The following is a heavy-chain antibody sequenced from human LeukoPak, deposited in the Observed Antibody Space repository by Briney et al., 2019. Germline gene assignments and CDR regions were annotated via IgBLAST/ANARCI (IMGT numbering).Heavy chain of an antibody. CDR2: ISSSSTI. J-gene: IGHJ4*02. CDR1: GFTFSSYS. D-gene: IGHD1-26*01. CDR3: ARDWELLREGSFDY. V-gene: IGHV3-48*04. Sequence: GGSLRLSCAASGFTFSSYSMNWVRQAPGKGLEWVSYISSSSTIYYADSVKGRFTISRDNAKNSLYLQMNSLRAEDTAVYYCARDWELLREGSFDYWGQGTLVTVSS.